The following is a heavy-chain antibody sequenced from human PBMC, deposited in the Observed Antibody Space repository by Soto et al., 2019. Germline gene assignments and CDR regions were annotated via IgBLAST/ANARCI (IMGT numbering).Heavy chain of an antibody. J-gene: IGHJ6*02. Sequence: VQLVESGGGLVQPGGSLRLSCAASGFTFINYNMNWVRQAPGQGLEWVSYISSRSGTIYYADSVKGRFTISRDKAKNSLSLQMNSLRDEDTAVYYCARDCGKGYGMDVWGQGTTVTVSS. CDR3: ARDCGKGYGMDV. V-gene: IGHV3-48*02. CDR1: GFTFINYN. CDR2: ISSRSGTI.